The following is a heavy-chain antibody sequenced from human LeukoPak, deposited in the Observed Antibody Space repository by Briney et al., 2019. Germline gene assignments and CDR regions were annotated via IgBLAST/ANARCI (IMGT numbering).Heavy chain of an antibody. CDR3: ARGLVGYYGSGSYRYFDY. CDR1: GGSFSGYY. Sequence: PSETLSLTCAVYGGSFSGYYWSWIRQPPGKGLEWIGEINHSGSTNYNPSHKSRVTISVDTSKNQFSLKLSSVTAADTAVYYCARGLVGYYGSGSYRYFDYWGQGTLVTVSS. V-gene: IGHV4-34*01. J-gene: IGHJ4*02. CDR2: INHSGST. D-gene: IGHD3-10*01.